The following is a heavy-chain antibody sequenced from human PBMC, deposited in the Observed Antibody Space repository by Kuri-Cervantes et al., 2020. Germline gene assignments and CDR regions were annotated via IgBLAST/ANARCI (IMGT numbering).Heavy chain of an antibody. CDR3: AKDFGYFSSQFRD. V-gene: IGHV3-33*06. CDR1: GFTFSSYA. Sequence: GESLKISCAASGFTFSSYAMHWVRQAPGKGLEWVAVIWYDGSNKYYADSVKGRFTISRDNSKNTLYLQMNSLRAEDTAVYYCAKDFGYFSSQFRDWGQGTLVTVSS. J-gene: IGHJ4*02. D-gene: IGHD6-6*01. CDR2: IWYDGSNK.